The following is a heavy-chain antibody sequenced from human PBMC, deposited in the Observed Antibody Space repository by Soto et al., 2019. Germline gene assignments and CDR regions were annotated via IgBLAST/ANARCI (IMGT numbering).Heavy chain of an antibody. CDR2: IHHSGRT. J-gene: IGHJ4*02. CDR1: GGSISNDDW. D-gene: IGHD1-1*01. CDR3: AGDGRGRYNLGY. V-gene: IGHV4-4*02. Sequence: QVQLQESGPGLVKPSGTLSLTCAVSGGSISNDDWWSWVRQAPGKGLAWFGEIHHSGRTHYNPSLKSQVSMSLDKSTNQVSLHVNSVTAADTAVYYCAGDGRGRYNLGYWGQGTLVIVSS.